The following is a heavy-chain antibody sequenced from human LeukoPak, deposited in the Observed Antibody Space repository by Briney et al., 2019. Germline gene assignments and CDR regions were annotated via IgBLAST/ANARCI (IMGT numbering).Heavy chain of an antibody. V-gene: IGHV3-23*01. CDR1: GLIFSSYA. CDR2: ISGSGGST. D-gene: IGHD6-19*01. J-gene: IGHJ4*02. Sequence: GGSLLLSCAASGLIFSSYAMILVGQASGKGLALVSAISGSGGSTYYADSVKGRFTISRDNSKNTLYLQMNSLRAEDTAVYYCAKDHQWLVSYFDYWGQGTLVTVSS. CDR3: AKDHQWLVSYFDY.